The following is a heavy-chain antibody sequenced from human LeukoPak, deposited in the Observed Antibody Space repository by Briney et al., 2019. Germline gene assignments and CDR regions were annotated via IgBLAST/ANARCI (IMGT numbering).Heavy chain of an antibody. CDR1: GFTFNNYG. CDR3: AKVYFDILTGYYRGPNFDY. V-gene: IGHV3-30*18. CDR2: ISYDGSIK. Sequence: GGSLRLSCATSGFTFNNYGMHWVRQAPDKGLEWVADISYDGSIKYYADSVKGRFTISRDNSKNTLYLQMDTLRAEDSAVYYCAKVYFDILTGYYRGPNFDYWGQGTLVTVSS. D-gene: IGHD3-9*01. J-gene: IGHJ4*02.